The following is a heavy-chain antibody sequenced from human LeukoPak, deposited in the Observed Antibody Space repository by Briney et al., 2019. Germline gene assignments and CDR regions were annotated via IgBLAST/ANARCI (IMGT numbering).Heavy chain of an antibody. Sequence: GGALRLSCAASGFTFSSYAMSWVRQAPGKGLEWVSAISGSGGSTYYADSVKGRFTISRDNSKNTLYLQMNSLRAEDTAVYYCAKAIISPSTHFDYWGQGTLVTVSS. CDR2: ISGSGGST. J-gene: IGHJ4*02. CDR1: GFTFSSYA. V-gene: IGHV3-23*01. D-gene: IGHD3-10*01. CDR3: AKAIISPSTHFDY.